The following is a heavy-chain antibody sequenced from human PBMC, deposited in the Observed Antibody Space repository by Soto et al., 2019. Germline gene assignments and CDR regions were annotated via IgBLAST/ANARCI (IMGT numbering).Heavy chain of an antibody. Sequence: XXSLKISCKGSGYIFTSYWIGWVRQMPGNGLEWMXIIYPXDSDTTYSQSXXGQVTTSXXXSISTAYMQWRSLKASDTAMYYCASLVSGFYPWGQGTLVTVSS. D-gene: IGHD3-9*01. J-gene: IGHJ5*02. V-gene: IGHV5-51*01. CDR3: ASLVSGFYP. CDR1: GYIFTSYW. CDR2: IYPXDSDT.